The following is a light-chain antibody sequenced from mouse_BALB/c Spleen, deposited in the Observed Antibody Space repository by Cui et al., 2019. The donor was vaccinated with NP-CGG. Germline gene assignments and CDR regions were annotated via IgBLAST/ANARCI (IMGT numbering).Light chain of an antibody. CDR1: TGAVTTSNY. V-gene: IGLV1*01. CDR2: GTN. J-gene: IGLJ1*01. CDR3: ALWYSNHWV. Sequence: QVVVTQESALTTSPGETVTLTFRSSTGAVTTSNYANWVQEKPDHLFTGLIGGTNNRAPGVPARFSGSLIGDKAALTITGAQTEDEAIYFCALWYSNHWVFGGGTKLTVL.